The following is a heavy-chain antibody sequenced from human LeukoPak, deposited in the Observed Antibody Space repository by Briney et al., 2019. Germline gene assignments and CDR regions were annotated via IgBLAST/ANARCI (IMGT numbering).Heavy chain of an antibody. Sequence: PSETLSLTCTVSGGSIRSYYWSWIRQPPGQGLEWIGYIYYSGSTNYNPSLKSRVTISVDTSTHQFSLKLSSVTAADTAVYYCAREESGFSASYNWFDPWGQGTLVTVSS. CDR1: GGSIRSYY. CDR3: AREESGFSASYNWFDP. D-gene: IGHD3-10*01. J-gene: IGHJ5*02. V-gene: IGHV4-59*01. CDR2: IYYSGST.